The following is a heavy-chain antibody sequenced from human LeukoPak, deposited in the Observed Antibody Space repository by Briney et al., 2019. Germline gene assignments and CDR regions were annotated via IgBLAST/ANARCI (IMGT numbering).Heavy chain of an antibody. V-gene: IGHV1-2*04. CDR3: ARGHPNRPPLLWFGESRRDWFDP. CDR1: GYTFTGYY. CDR2: INPNSGGT. J-gene: IGHJ5*02. Sequence: GASVKVSCKASGYTFTGYYMHWVRQAPGQGLEWMGWINPNSGGTNYAQKFQGWVTMTRDTSISTAYMELSRLRSDDTAVYYCARGHPNRPPLLWFGESRRDWFDPWGQGTLVTVSS. D-gene: IGHD3-10*01.